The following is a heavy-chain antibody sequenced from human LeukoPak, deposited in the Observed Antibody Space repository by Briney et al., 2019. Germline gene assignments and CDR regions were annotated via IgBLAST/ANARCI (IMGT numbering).Heavy chain of an antibody. J-gene: IGHJ4*02. Sequence: GGSLRLSCAASGFTFSSYSLNWVRQAPGKGLEWVSFISSSSITIYYADSVKGRFTISRDNAEKSLYLQMNSLRAEDTAVYYCAKDRWGYFDYWGQGTLVTVSS. CDR3: AKDRWGYFDY. CDR2: ISSSSITI. CDR1: GFTFSSYS. V-gene: IGHV3-48*04. D-gene: IGHD3-16*01.